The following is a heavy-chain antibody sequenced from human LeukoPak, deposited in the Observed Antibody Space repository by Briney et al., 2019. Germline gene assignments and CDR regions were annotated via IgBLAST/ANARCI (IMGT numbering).Heavy chain of an antibody. V-gene: IGHV4-34*01. D-gene: IGHD3-3*01. J-gene: IGHJ4*02. CDR3: ASSSDYDFIGGL. Sequence: SETLSLTCAVYGGSFSDYYWIWIRQPPGKGLEWIGELNHSGLPSYNPSFKSRVTMSVDTSKNQFSLKVASVTAADTAVYYCASSSDYDFIGGLWAQGTLVTVSS. CDR2: LNHSGLP. CDR1: GGSFSDYY.